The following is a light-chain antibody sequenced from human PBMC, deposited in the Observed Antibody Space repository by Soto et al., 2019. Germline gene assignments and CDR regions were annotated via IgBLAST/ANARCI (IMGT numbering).Light chain of an antibody. V-gene: IGKV3-20*01. CDR1: RDVYINA. CDR2: GAS. Sequence: VVLTQSPATLSLSPGETATLSCRASRDVYINALAWYQQKPGRTPTLLIYGASTRATGIPDRFSATGSGTEFSLTISSVEPEEFAVYYCQQYGASPFTFGPGTRVEI. J-gene: IGKJ3*01. CDR3: QQYGASPFT.